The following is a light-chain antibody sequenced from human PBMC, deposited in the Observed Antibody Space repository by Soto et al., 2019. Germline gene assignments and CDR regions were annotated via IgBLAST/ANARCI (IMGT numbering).Light chain of an antibody. J-gene: IGLJ2*01. Sequence: QPVLTQSPSASASLGASLKLTCTLSSGHSSYSIAWHQLQPDKGPRYLMKLNSDGSHSKGDGIPDRFSGSSSGAERYLTISSLQSDDEADYYCQTWDTGIQVFGGGTKLTVL. CDR1: SGHSSYS. V-gene: IGLV4-69*01. CDR2: LNSDGSH. CDR3: QTWDTGIQV.